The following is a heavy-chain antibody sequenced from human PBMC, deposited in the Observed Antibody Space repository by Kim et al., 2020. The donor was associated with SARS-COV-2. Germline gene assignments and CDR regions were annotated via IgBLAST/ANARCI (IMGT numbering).Heavy chain of an antibody. CDR3: AKADERHGDDYTPWENWFDP. V-gene: IGHV3-23*01. D-gene: IGHD4-4*01. CDR2: ISGSGGST. Sequence: GGSLRLSCAASGFTFSSYAMSWVRQAPGKGLEWVSAISGSGGSTYYADSVKGRFTISRDNSKNTLYLQMNSLRAEDTAVYYCAKADERHGDDYTPWENWFDPWGQGTLVTVSS. J-gene: IGHJ5*02. CDR1: GFTFSSYA.